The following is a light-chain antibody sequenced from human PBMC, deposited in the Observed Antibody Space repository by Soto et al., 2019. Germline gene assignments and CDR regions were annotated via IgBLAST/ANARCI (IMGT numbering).Light chain of an antibody. J-gene: IGKJ1*01. CDR1: QSVSSSY. V-gene: IGKV3-20*01. CDR2: GAS. Sequence: EIVLTQSPGTLSLSPGERATLSCRASQSVSSSYVAWYQQKPGQAPRLLIYGASSRATGIHDRFSGSGSGTDVTLTIRRLEPADVAVYYCQQYGSSQSTFGQWTKVEIK. CDR3: QQYGSSQST.